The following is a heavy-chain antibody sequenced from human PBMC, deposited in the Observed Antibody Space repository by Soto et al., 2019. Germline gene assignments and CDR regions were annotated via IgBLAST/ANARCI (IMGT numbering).Heavy chain of an antibody. CDR1: GGSISSYY. V-gene: IGHV4-59*01. J-gene: IGHJ5*02. CDR2: IYYSGST. Sequence: SSETLSLTCTVSGGSISSYYWSWIRQPPGKGLEWIGYIYYSGSTNYNPSLKSRVTISVDTSKNQFSLKLSSVTAADTAVYYCARGDGDSYGLFWFDPWGQGTLVTVSS. CDR3: ARGDGDSYGLFWFDP. D-gene: IGHD5-18*01.